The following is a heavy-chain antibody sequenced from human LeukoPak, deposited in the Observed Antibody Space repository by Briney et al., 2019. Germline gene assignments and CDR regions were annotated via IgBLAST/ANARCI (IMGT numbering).Heavy chain of an antibody. J-gene: IGHJ4*02. CDR2: IYSSGRT. V-gene: IGHV4-59*08. D-gene: IGHD3-22*01. Sequence: SETLSLTCTVSGGSISSYYWSWIRQPPGNGLEWIGYIYSSGRTNYNPSLKSRVTISVDTSKNQFSLKLSSVTAADTAVYYCARQREYYESSGYYSFDYWGQGTLVTVSS. CDR3: ARQREYYESSGYYSFDY. CDR1: GGSISSYY.